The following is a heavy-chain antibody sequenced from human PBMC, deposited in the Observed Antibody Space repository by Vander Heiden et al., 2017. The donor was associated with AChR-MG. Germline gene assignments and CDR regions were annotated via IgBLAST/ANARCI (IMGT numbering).Heavy chain of an antibody. Sequence: QVQLVQSGAEVKKPGASVKVSCKASGYTFTSYAMHWVRQAPGQRLEWMGWINAGNGNTKYSQKFQGRVTITRDTSASTAYMELSSLRSEDTAVYYCARGCSGGSCYYFDYWGQGTLVTVSS. D-gene: IGHD2-15*01. CDR3: ARGCSGGSCYYFDY. J-gene: IGHJ4*02. V-gene: IGHV1-3*01. CDR2: INAGNGNT. CDR1: GYTFTSYA.